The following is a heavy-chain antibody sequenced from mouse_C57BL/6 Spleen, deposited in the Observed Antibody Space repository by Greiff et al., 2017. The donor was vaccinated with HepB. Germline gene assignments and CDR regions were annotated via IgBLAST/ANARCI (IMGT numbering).Heavy chain of an antibody. J-gene: IGHJ2*01. Sequence: VQRVESGAELMKPGASVKLSCKATGYTFTGYWIEWVKQRPGHGLEWIGEILPGSGSTNYHEKFKGKATFTADTSSNTAYMQLSSLTTEDSAIYYCARSSSSEYFDYWGQGTTLTVSS. CDR3: ARSSSSEYFDY. V-gene: IGHV1-9*01. CDR2: ILPGSGST. CDR1: GYTFTGYW. D-gene: IGHD1-1*01.